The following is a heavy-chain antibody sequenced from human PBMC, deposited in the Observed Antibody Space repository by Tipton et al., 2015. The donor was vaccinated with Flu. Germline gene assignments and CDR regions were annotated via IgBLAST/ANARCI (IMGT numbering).Heavy chain of an antibody. D-gene: IGHD2-15*01. Sequence: TLSLTCSVSGASISSGGYSWSWIRQPPGKGLEWVGYIYHSGTTYYNPSLKSRVTISVDTSKNQFSLRLNSVTATDTAMYYCARDYCSGGICYPDYWGQGTLVTVSS. CDR2: IYHSGTT. CDR3: ARDYCSGGICYPDY. J-gene: IGHJ4*02. CDR1: GASISSGGYS. V-gene: IGHV4-30-2*01.